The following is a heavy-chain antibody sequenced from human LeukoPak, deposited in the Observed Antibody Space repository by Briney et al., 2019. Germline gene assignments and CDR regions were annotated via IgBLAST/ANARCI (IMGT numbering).Heavy chain of an antibody. D-gene: IGHD3-9*01. V-gene: IGHV3-23*01. CDR3: AKDPGGLRYFDWPSYYFDY. Sequence: GGSLRLSCAAPGFTFSNYAMSWVRQAPGKGLEWVSSISGSGDRTYYADSVKGRFTISRDNSKNTLYLQMNSLRAEDTAVYYCAKDPGGLRYFDWPSYYFDYWGQGTLVTVSS. CDR2: ISGSGDRT. CDR1: GFTFSNYA. J-gene: IGHJ4*02.